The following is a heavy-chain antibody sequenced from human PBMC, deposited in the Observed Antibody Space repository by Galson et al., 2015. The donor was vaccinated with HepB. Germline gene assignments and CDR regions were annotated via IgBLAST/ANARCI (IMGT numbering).Heavy chain of an antibody. D-gene: IGHD2-2*01. Sequence: SETLSLTCAVYGGSFSGYYWSWIRQPPGKGLEWIGEITHSGSTNYNPSLKSRVTISVDTSKNQFSLKLSSVTAADTAVYYCAREVRCSSTSCQWRRSYFDYWGQGTLVTVSS. CDR2: ITHSGST. CDR1: GGSFSGYY. CDR3: AREVRCSSTSCQWRRSYFDY. J-gene: IGHJ4*02. V-gene: IGHV4-34*01.